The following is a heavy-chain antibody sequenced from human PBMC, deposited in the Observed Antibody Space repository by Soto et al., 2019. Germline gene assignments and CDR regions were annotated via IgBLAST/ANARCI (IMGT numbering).Heavy chain of an antibody. J-gene: IGHJ5*02. CDR2: ISAYNGNT. CDR3: AREGKGSSSWSWLPINWFDP. CDR1: GYTFTSYG. V-gene: IGHV1-18*01. D-gene: IGHD6-13*01. Sequence: ASVKVSCKASGYTFTSYGISWVRQAPGQGLEWMGWISAYNGNTNYAQKLQGRVTMTTDTSTSTAYMELRSLRSDDTAVYYCAREGKGSSSWSWLPINWFDPWGQGTLVTVSS.